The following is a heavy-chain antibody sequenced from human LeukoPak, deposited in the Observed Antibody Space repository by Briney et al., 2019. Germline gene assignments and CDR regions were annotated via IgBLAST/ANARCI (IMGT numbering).Heavy chain of an antibody. CDR2: ISYSGSS. CDR3: ARSYYYDSSLLY. D-gene: IGHD3-22*01. V-gene: IGHV4-59*01. J-gene: IGHJ4*02. Sequence: KPSETLSLTCTVSGGSISSYYWSWIRQPPGKGLEWIGYISYSGSSNNNPSLKSRVTISVDTSKNQFSLKLNSVTAADTAVYYCARSYYYDSSLLYWGQGTLVTVSS. CDR1: GGSISSYY.